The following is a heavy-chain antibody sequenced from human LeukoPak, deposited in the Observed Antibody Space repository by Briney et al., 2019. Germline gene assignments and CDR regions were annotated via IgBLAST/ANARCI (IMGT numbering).Heavy chain of an antibody. CDR3: VRVQGYCSSTSCLFDY. Sequence: GGSLRLSCVASGFIFSSYSMNWVRQAPGKGLEWVSSISSSSSYIYYAESLKGRFIISRDNAKNSLYLQMNSLRAEDTAVYYCVRVQGYCSSTSCLFDYWGQGTLVTVSS. CDR1: GFIFSSYS. J-gene: IGHJ4*02. CDR2: ISSSSSYI. V-gene: IGHV3-21*01. D-gene: IGHD2-2*01.